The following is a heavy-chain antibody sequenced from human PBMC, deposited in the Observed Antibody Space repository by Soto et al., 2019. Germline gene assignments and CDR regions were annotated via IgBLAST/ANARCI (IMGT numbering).Heavy chain of an antibody. J-gene: IGHJ4*02. D-gene: IGHD1-26*01. Sequence: DVQLVESGGGLVQPGGSLKLSCAASEFTFSGSSMHWVRQASGKGLEGVGRIRSKTTNYATAYAASVKDRFTISRDDSKNTTYLQMSSLKTEDTAVYYCTPEGAGFKYWGQGTLVTVSS. V-gene: IGHV3-73*02. CDR1: EFTFSGSS. CDR2: IRSKTTNYAT. CDR3: TPEGAGFKY.